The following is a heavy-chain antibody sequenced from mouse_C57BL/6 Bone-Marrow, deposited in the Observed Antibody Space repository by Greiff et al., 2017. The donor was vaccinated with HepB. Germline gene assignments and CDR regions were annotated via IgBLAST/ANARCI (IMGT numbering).Heavy chain of an antibody. CDR3: ARRGYGKRGRDY. V-gene: IGHV1-55*01. J-gene: IGHJ2*01. CDR1: GYTFTSSW. D-gene: IGHD2-1*01. Sequence: QVQLQQPGAELVKPGASVKMSCKASGYTFTSSWLTWVKQRPGQGLEWIGDIYPGSGSTNYNEKFKSKATLTVDTSSSTAYMQLSSLTSEDSAVYYCARRGYGKRGRDYWGQGTTLTVSS. CDR2: IYPGSGST.